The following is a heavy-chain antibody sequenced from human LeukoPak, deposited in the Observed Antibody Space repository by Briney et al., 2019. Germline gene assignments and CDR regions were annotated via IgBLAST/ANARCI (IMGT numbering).Heavy chain of an antibody. CDR1: GFTFSSYG. CDR2: TRYDGSNK. D-gene: IGHD3-3*01. Sequence: GGSLRLSCAASGFTFSSYGVHWVRQAPGKGLEWVAFTRYDGSNKYYVDSVKGRFTISRDNSKNTLYLQMNSLRAEDTAVYYYAKDEGKTYYDFWSGYYPNEYYFDYWGQGTLVTVSS. J-gene: IGHJ4*02. CDR3: AKDEGKTYYDFWSGYYPNEYYFDY. V-gene: IGHV3-30*02.